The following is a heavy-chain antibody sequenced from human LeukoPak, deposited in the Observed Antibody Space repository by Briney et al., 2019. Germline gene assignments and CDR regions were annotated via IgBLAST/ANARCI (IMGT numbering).Heavy chain of an antibody. CDR1: GFTFSSYA. J-gene: IGHJ4*02. CDR2: ISGSGGST. CDR3: AKAHCSSTSCYETPPPHFDY. Sequence: PGGSLRLSCAASGFTFSSYAMSWVRQAPGKGLEWVSAISGSGGSTYYADSVKGRFTISRDNSKNTLYLQMNSLRAEDTAVYYCAKAHCSSTSCYETPPPHFDYWGQGTLVTVSS. D-gene: IGHD2-2*01. V-gene: IGHV3-23*01.